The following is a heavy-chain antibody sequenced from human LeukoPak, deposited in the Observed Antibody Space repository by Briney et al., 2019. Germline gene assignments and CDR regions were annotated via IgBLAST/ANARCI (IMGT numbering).Heavy chain of an antibody. J-gene: IGHJ5*02. V-gene: IGHV4-39*07. CDR3: ARDRGYSYGWNWFDP. D-gene: IGHD5-18*01. Sequence: SETLSLTCTVSGGSISSSSYYWGWIRQPPGKGLEWIGSIYYSGSTYYNPSLKSRVTISVDTSKNQFSLKLSSVTAADTAVCYCARDRGYSYGWNWFDPWGQGTLVTVSS. CDR1: GGSISSSSYY. CDR2: IYYSGST.